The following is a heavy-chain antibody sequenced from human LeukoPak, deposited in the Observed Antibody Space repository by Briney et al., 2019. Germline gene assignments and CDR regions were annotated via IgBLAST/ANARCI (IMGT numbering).Heavy chain of an antibody. Sequence: GGSLRLSCAASGVTFSTYGMIWVRQAPGKGLEWVSSISDTGGNTYYADSVKGRSTISRDNSKNTLYLQMNSLRAEDTAVYYCAKAPNDYGDYPGYYYGMDVWGQGTTVTVSS. CDR3: AKAPNDYGDYPGYYYGMDV. V-gene: IGHV3-23*01. CDR2: ISDTGGNT. D-gene: IGHD4-17*01. J-gene: IGHJ6*02. CDR1: GVTFSTYG.